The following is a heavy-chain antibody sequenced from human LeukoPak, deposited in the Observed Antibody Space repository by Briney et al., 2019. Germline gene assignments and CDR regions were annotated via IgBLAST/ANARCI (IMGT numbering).Heavy chain of an antibody. V-gene: IGHV1-2*02. D-gene: IGHD5-18*01. J-gene: IGHJ4*02. CDR1: GYTFTGYY. CDR3: AREEDTAMVTTEDY. Sequence: GASVKVSCKASGYTFTGYYMHWVRQAPGQGLEWMGWINPNSGGTNYAQKFQGRVTMTRDTSISTAYMELSRLRSEDTAVYYCAREEDTAMVTTEDYWGQGTLVTVSS. CDR2: INPNSGGT.